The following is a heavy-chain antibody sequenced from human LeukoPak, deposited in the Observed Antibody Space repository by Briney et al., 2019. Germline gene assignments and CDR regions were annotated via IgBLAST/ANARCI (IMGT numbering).Heavy chain of an antibody. J-gene: IGHJ6*02. CDR2: IYTGGST. V-gene: IGHV3-53*04. CDR3: AISGSSYYYSMDV. D-gene: IGHD1-26*01. Sequence: PGGSLRLSCAASGFTVSSNYMSWVRQAPGKGLEWVSVIYTGGSTHYGESVKGRFTISRQNSKNTLYLQMNSLRPEDTAVYYCAISGSSYYYSMDVWGQGTTVTVSS. CDR1: GFTVSSNY.